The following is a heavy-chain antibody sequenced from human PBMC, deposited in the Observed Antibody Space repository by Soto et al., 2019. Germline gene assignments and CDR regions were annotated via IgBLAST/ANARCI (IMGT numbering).Heavy chain of an antibody. D-gene: IGHD2-15*01. V-gene: IGHV4-59*01. Sequence: SETLSLTCTVSGGSISSYYWSWIRQPPGKGLEWIGYIYYSGSTNYNPSLKSRVTISVDTSKNQFSLKLSSVTAADTAVYYCARDQGYCSGGSCYSDAFDIWGQGTMVTVSS. J-gene: IGHJ3*02. CDR2: IYYSGST. CDR3: ARDQGYCSGGSCYSDAFDI. CDR1: GGSISSYY.